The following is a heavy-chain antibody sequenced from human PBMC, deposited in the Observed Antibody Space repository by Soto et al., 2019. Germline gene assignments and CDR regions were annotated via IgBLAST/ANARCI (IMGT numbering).Heavy chain of an antibody. Sequence: PGGSLRLSCAASGFTFRSYAMSWVRQAPGKGLEWVSGISGSGISTHYADSVKGRFTISRDNSKNTLYLQMNSLRAEDTAVYYCAKIPPGYSYGYFYFDYWGQGTLVTVSS. V-gene: IGHV3-23*01. J-gene: IGHJ4*02. CDR2: ISGSGIST. D-gene: IGHD5-18*01. CDR1: GFTFRSYA. CDR3: AKIPPGYSYGYFYFDY.